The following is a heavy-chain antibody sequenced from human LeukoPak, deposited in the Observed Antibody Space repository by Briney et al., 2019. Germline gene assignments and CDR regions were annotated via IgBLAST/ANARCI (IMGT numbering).Heavy chain of an antibody. V-gene: IGHV3-53*01. D-gene: IGHD4-17*01. CDR2: IYSGGST. CDR1: GFIVSSNY. Sequence: GGSLRLSCAASGFIVSSNYMSWVRQAPGKGLEWVSVIYSGGSTYYADSVKGRFTISRDTSKSTLYLQMNSLGSEDTAVHYCAKSRTKYGDSLVDYWGQGTLVTVSS. J-gene: IGHJ4*02. CDR3: AKSRTKYGDSLVDY.